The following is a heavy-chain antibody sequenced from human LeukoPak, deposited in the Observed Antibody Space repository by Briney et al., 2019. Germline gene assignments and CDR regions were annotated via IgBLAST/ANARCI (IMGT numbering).Heavy chain of an antibody. J-gene: IGHJ6*03. V-gene: IGHV3-7*04. Sequence: GGSLRLSCAASGFTFSNYWMSWVRQAPGKGLEWVANIKEDGSEKFYVDSVKGRFTISRDNSKNTLYLQMNSLRAEDTAVYYCARVRRDLMDVWGKGTTVTVSS. CDR2: IKEDGSEK. CDR1: GFTFSNYW. CDR3: ARVRRDLMDV.